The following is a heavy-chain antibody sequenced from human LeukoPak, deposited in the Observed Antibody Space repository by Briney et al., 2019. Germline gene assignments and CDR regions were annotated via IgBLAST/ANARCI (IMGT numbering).Heavy chain of an antibody. V-gene: IGHV1-18*01. CDR3: ARKALGIAAAGTACDY. Sequence: GASVKVSCKASGYTFTSYGISWVRQAPGQGLEWMGWISAYNGNTNYAQKLQGRVTMTTDTSTSTAYMELRSLRSDDTAVYYCARKALGIAAAGTACDYWGQGTLVTVSS. CDR2: ISAYNGNT. CDR1: GYTFTSYG. J-gene: IGHJ4*02. D-gene: IGHD6-13*01.